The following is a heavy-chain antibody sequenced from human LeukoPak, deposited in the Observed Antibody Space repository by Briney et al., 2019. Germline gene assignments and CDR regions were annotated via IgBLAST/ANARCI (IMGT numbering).Heavy chain of an antibody. CDR1: GYTPTQLS. Sequence: ASVKVSCKVSGYTPTQLSVHWVRQAPGKGLEWMGGFDVEDGEIIYAQKFQGRVTMTEGTSTDTAYMELSSLRSEDTAVYYCATNRQIMILGVVIMPAFDIWGQGTMVTVSS. CDR3: ATNRQIMILGVVIMPAFDI. V-gene: IGHV1-24*01. J-gene: IGHJ3*02. CDR2: FDVEDGEI. D-gene: IGHD3-3*01.